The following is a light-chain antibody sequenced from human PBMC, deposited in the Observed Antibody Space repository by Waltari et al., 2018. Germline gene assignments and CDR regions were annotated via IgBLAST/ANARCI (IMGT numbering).Light chain of an antibody. CDR3: HVWHPHVDPGV. J-gene: IGLJ1*01. CDR2: YDS. V-gene: IGLV3-21*04. Sequence: SYVVTQSPSVSVAPGETARITCGGDNIGSKRVHWYQQRPGQAPVLVISYDSDRPSGIPDRFSGSNSGNTASLTISRVEAGDEARYYCHVWHPHVDPGVFGTGTEVTVL. CDR1: NIGSKR.